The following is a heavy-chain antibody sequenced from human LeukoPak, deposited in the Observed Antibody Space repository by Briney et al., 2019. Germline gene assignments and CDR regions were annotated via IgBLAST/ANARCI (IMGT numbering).Heavy chain of an antibody. V-gene: IGHV4-34*01. Sequence: SETLSLTCAVYGGSFSGYYWSWIRQPPGKGLEWIGEINHSGSTNYNPSLKSRVTISVDTSKNQFSLKLSSVTAADTAVYYCARGRGTVTRFYFDYWGQGPLVTVSS. D-gene: IGHD4-11*01. CDR2: INHSGST. CDR1: GGSFSGYY. J-gene: IGHJ4*02. CDR3: ARGRGTVTRFYFDY.